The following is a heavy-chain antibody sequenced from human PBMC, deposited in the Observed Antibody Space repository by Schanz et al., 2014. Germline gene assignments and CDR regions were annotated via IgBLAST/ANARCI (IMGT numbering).Heavy chain of an antibody. CDR1: GYTFTSYG. V-gene: IGHV1-46*01. D-gene: IGHD4-17*01. CDR3: ARSPGDFPGWFDS. Sequence: QVQLVQSWAEVKGPGASVKVSCKASGYTFTSYGISWVRQAPGQGLEWMGIINLSGGSTNNAQKFQGRLTMTRDTSTSTVYMELSSLRSEDTAVYYCARSPGDFPGWFDSWGQGTLVTVSS. J-gene: IGHJ5*01. CDR2: INLSGGST.